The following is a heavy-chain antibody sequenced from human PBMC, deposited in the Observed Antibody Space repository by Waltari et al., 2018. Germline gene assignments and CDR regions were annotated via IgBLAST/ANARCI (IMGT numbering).Heavy chain of an antibody. CDR1: VYTSMHYF. CDR2: IDPEDGET. V-gene: IGHV1-69-2*01. D-gene: IGHD3-10*01. J-gene: IGHJ4*02. CDR3: APLPGGSGQTFDY. Sequence: EVELVQSGAEVKTPGATVKISCKASVYTSMHYFMHWVQQAPGKGLEWVGRIDPEDGETVYSEKFQGRVTITADTSTDTAYMELSSLTSGDTAVYYCAPLPGGSGQTFDYWGQGTLVTVSS.